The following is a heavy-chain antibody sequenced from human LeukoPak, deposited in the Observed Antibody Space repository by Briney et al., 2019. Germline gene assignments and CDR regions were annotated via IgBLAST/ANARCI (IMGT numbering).Heavy chain of an antibody. V-gene: IGHV3-30-3*01. CDR3: AKAPSSSWSPFDY. D-gene: IGHD6-13*01. CDR1: GFTFSSYA. CDR2: ISYDGSNK. J-gene: IGHJ4*02. Sequence: PGRSLRLSCAASGFTFSSYAMHWVRQAPGKGLEWVAVISYDGSNKYYADSVKGRFTISRDNSKNTLYLQMNSLRAEDTAVYYCAKAPSSSWSPFDYWGQGTLVTVSP.